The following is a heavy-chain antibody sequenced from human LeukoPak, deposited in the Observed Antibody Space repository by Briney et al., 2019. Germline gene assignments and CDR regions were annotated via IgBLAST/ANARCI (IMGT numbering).Heavy chain of an antibody. Sequence: ASVKVSCRASGYTFTSYGISWVRQAPGQGLEWMGWISAYNGNTNYAQKLQGGVTMTTDTSTSTAYMELRSLRSDDTAVYYCARVSTVTSWFDPWGQGTLVTASS. CDR2: ISAYNGNT. CDR1: GYTFTSYG. CDR3: ARVSTVTSWFDP. D-gene: IGHD4-11*01. J-gene: IGHJ5*02. V-gene: IGHV1-18*01.